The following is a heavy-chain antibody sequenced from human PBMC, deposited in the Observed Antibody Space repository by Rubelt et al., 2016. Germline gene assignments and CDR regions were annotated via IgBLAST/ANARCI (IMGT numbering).Heavy chain of an antibody. V-gene: IGHV1-3*01. CDR3: ARQTTYYDFWGGADNWFDP. CDR2: INAGNGKT. D-gene: IGHD3-3*01. J-gene: IGHJ5*02. Sequence: QVQLVQSGAEVKKPGASVKVSCKASGYTFTSYAMHWVRQAPGQRLEWMGWINAGNGKTKYSQKFQGRVTITRATSPSTAYMELSSLRAEDTAVYYCARQTTYYDFWGGADNWFDPWGQGTLVTVSS. CDR1: GYTFTSYA.